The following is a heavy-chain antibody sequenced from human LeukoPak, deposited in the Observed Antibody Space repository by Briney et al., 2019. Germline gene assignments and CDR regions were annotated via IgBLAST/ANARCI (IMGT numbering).Heavy chain of an antibody. Sequence: GGSLRLSCAASGFTFSRYWMHWVRQDPGKGLVWVSRIKSDGSTNYADSVKGRFTISRDNAKNTVSLQMNSLRAEDTGVYYCARAPAEIGGYYPEYFRHWGQGTLVTVSS. V-gene: IGHV3-74*01. CDR3: ARAPAEIGGYYPEYFRH. D-gene: IGHD3-22*01. CDR1: GFTFSRYW. CDR2: IKSDGST. J-gene: IGHJ1*01.